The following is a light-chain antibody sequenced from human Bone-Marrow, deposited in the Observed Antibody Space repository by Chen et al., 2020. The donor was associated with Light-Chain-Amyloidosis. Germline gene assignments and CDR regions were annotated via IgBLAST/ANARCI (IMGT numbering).Light chain of an antibody. CDR1: SSDVGSDNH. CDR2: EVT. Sequence: QSALTQPASVSGSPGRSITISCTGTSSDVGSDNHVSWHQQHPDKAPKLMIYEVTNRPSWVPARFSGSKSDNTASLTISGPQDEDEADYFCSSYTITNTLVFGSGTRVTVL. CDR3: SSYTITNTLV. J-gene: IGLJ1*01. V-gene: IGLV2-14*01.